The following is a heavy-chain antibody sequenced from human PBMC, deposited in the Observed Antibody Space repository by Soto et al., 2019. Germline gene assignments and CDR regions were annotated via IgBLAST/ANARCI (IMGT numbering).Heavy chain of an antibody. V-gene: IGHV1-18*01. D-gene: IGHD6-6*01. CDR3: ARDLREQLEPGRWFDP. J-gene: IGHJ5*02. CDR2: ISAYNGNT. CDR1: GYTFTSYG. Sequence: QVQLVQSGAEVKKPGASVKVSCKASGYTFTSYGISWVRQAPGQGLEWMGWISAYNGNTNYAQKLQGRVTMTTDTSTSTAYKELRSLRSDDTAVYYCARDLREQLEPGRWFDPWGQGTLVTVSS.